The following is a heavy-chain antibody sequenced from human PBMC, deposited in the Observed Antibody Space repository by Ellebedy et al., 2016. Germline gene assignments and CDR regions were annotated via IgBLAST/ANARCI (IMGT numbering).Heavy chain of an antibody. Sequence: GESLKISXSVSGLKFSDAWMTWVRQAPGKGLEWVGRIKSKTDGGTTDYAAPVKGRFTISRDDSKNTLYLQMNSLKTEDTAVYYCTVANWELNDYWGQGTLVTVSS. CDR2: IKSKTDGGTT. V-gene: IGHV3-15*01. D-gene: IGHD1-26*01. J-gene: IGHJ4*02. CDR1: GLKFSDAW. CDR3: TVANWELNDY.